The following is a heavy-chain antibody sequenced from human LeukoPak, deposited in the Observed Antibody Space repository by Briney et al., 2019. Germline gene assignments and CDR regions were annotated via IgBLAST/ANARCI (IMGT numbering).Heavy chain of an antibody. J-gene: IGHJ1*01. V-gene: IGHV1-2*02. CDR2: INPNSGGT. Sequence: ASVKVSCKASGYTFTGYYMHWVRQAPGQGLEWMGWINPNSGGTNYAQKFQGRVTITRNTSISTAYMELSSLRSEDTAVYYCARGRYGGILAEYFQHWGQGTLVTVSS. CDR1: GYTFTGYY. CDR3: ARGRYGGILAEYFQH. D-gene: IGHD4-23*01.